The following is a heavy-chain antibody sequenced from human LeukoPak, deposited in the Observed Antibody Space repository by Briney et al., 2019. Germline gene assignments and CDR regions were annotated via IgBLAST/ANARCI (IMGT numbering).Heavy chain of an antibody. J-gene: IGHJ4*02. Sequence: ASVKVSCKASGYTFTGYYMHWVRQAPGQGLERMGWINPNSGGTNYAQKFQGRVTMTRDTSISTAYMELSRLRSDDTAVYYCARDSTVEMATISLENYFDYWGQGTLVTVSS. CDR1: GYTFTGYY. CDR3: ARDSTVEMATISLENYFDY. D-gene: IGHD5-24*01. CDR2: INPNSGGT. V-gene: IGHV1-2*02.